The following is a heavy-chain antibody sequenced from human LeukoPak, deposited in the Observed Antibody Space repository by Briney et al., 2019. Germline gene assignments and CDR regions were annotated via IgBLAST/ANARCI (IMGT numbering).Heavy chain of an antibody. D-gene: IGHD6-19*01. CDR3: ARGSRVAGTFDY. V-gene: IGHV3-48*03. CDR2: ISSSGSTI. CDR1: GFTFSSYE. J-gene: IGHJ4*02. Sequence: GGSLRLSCAASGFTFSSYEMNWVRQAPGKGLEWVSYISSSGSTIYYADSVKGRFTISRDNAKNSLYLQMNSLRAEDTAVYYCARGSRVAGTFDYWGQGTLVTVSS.